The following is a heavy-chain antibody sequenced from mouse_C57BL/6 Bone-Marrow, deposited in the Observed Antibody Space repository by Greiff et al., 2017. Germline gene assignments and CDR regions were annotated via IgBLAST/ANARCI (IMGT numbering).Heavy chain of an antibody. CDR3: ARDRDYWYFDV. V-gene: IGHV5-4*01. D-gene: IGHD3-1*01. CDR1: GFTFSSYA. CDR2: LSDGGSYT. J-gene: IGHJ1*03. Sequence: EVKLMESGGGLVKPGGSLKLSCAASGFTFSSYAMSWVRQTPEKRLEWVATLSDGGSYTYYPDNVKGRFTISRDNAKNNLYLQMSHLKSEDTAMYYCARDRDYWYFDVWGTGTTVTVSS.